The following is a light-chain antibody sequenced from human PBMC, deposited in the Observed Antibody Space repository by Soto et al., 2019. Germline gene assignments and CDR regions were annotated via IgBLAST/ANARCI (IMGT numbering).Light chain of an antibody. J-gene: IGKJ2*01. CDR3: QQYGSSPPYT. CDR1: HSVRSSY. Sequence: EIVLTQSPGTLSLSPGERATLSCRASHSVRSSYLAWYQQKPGQAPRLPIYGASSMATGIPDRFSGSGSGTDSTLTISRLEPEDFAVYYCQQYGSSPPYTFGQGTKLEIK. V-gene: IGKV3-20*01. CDR2: GAS.